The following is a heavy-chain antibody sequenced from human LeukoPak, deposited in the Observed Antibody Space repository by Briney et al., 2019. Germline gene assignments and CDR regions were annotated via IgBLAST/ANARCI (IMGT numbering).Heavy chain of an antibody. Sequence: PSETLSLTCNVSGGPMTNYYWSWIRQPPGKGLEWIGYIYYKGNTDYNPSLRGRLTISVDTSKNQFSLRLSSVTAADTAVYYCARGSPRPDIWGRGTLVTVSS. CDR3: ARGSPRPDI. CDR2: IYYKGNT. D-gene: IGHD6-19*01. V-gene: IGHV4-59*08. CDR1: GGPMTNYY. J-gene: IGHJ3*02.